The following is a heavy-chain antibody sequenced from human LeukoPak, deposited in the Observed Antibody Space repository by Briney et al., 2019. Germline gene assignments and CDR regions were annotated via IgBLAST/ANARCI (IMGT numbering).Heavy chain of an antibody. CDR3: ARSLKYNLVGFDY. Sequence: GGSLRLSCAASGFTFSSYVMSWVRQAPGKGLQWVSAIGSGGTGSGGSTYYPDSVKGRFTISRDNSKNTVYLQMSSLRAEDTALYYCARSLKYNLVGFDYWGQGTLVTVSS. CDR2: IGSGGTGSGGST. D-gene: IGHD1-1*01. J-gene: IGHJ4*02. V-gene: IGHV3-23*01. CDR1: GFTFSSYV.